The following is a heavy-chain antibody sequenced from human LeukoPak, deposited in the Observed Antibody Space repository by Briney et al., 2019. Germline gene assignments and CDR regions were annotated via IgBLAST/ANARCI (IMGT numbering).Heavy chain of an antibody. Sequence: PGGSLRLSCAASGFTLSNYWMSWVRQAPGKGLEWVCFIRFDATNKYYADSVKGRFTISRDNSNNTLYLQLNNVRTEDTATYFCAKEQYPGYFDFWGQGTLVTVSA. D-gene: IGHD1-14*01. CDR1: GFTLSNYW. J-gene: IGHJ4*02. V-gene: IGHV3-30*02. CDR2: IRFDATNK. CDR3: AKEQYPGYFDF.